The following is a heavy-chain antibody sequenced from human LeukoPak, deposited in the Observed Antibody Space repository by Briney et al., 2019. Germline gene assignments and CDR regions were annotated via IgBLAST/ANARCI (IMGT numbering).Heavy chain of an antibody. Sequence: SETLSLTCTVSGGSISNYYWSWIRQPPGKGLELIGYISYTGNTNYNPSLTSRVTLSVDTSKNQFSLRLTSVTAADTAVYFCASGRGYVDTALVMDYWGQGTLVTVSS. D-gene: IGHD5-18*01. V-gene: IGHV4-59*01. CDR3: ASGRGYVDTALVMDY. CDR1: GGSISNYY. J-gene: IGHJ4*02. CDR2: ISYTGNT.